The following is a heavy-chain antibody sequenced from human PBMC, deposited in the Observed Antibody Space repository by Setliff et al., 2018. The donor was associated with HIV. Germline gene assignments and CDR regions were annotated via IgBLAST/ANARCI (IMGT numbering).Heavy chain of an antibody. V-gene: IGHV3-53*01. D-gene: IGHD3-3*01. Sequence: GGSLRLSCEASGFTVSSNYMSWVRQAPGKGLEWVSVIYSGGSTYYADSVKGRFTISRDNSKNTLYLQMNSLRVEDTAVYYCARRRTPTASGPDALDIWGQGTMVTVSS. CDR3: ARRRTPTASGPDALDI. J-gene: IGHJ3*02. CDR2: IYSGGST. CDR1: GFTVSSNY.